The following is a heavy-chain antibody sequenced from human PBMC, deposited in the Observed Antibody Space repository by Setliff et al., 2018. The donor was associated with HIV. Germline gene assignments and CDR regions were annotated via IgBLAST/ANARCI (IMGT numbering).Heavy chain of an antibody. CDR1: GGSISSYC. J-gene: IGHJ4*02. CDR3: ARLVPPYYTVMARDY. D-gene: IGHD5-18*01. CDR2: IFSSGST. Sequence: PSETLSLTCTVAGGSISSYCWNWIRQSPGRGLEWIGFIFSSGSTKYNPSLQSRVTISVDTSKNQFSLKLSSVTAADTAVYYCARLVPPYYTVMARDYWGQGTLVTVSS. V-gene: IGHV4-4*08.